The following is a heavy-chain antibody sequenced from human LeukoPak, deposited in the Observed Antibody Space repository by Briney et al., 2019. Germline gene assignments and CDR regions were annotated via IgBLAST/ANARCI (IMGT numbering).Heavy chain of an antibody. Sequence: SETLSLTCTVSGGSISSSSYYWGWIRQPPGKGLEWIGSIYYSGSTYYNPSLKSRVTISVDTSKNQFSLKLSSVTAADTAVYYCASPWGVGAVGNDAFDIWGQGTMVTVSS. D-gene: IGHD1-26*01. CDR3: ASPWGVGAVGNDAFDI. CDR1: GGSISSSSYY. V-gene: IGHV4-39*07. J-gene: IGHJ3*02. CDR2: IYYSGST.